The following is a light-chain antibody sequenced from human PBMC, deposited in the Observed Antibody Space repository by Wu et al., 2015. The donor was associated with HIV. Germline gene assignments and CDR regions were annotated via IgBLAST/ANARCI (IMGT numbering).Light chain of an antibody. CDR1: QSVISNY. J-gene: IGKJ4*01. CDR3: HQYGSSPLT. V-gene: IGKV3-20*01. Sequence: EIVLTQSPGTLSLSPGERVTLSCRASQSVISNYLAWYQQKPGQAPRLLMYDASSRATGIADRFSGSGSGTDFTLTISGLEPEDFAVYYCHQYGSSPLTFGGGPRWRSN. CDR2: DAS.